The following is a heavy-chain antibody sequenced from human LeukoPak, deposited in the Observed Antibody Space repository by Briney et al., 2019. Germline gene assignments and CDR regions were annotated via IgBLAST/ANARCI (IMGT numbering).Heavy chain of an antibody. V-gene: IGHV3-21*01. CDR2: ISSSSSYI. J-gene: IGHJ3*02. CDR3: ARDLGLWLVQSAFDI. CDR1: GFTFSSYS. D-gene: IGHD6-19*01. Sequence: GGSLRLSCAASGFTFSSYSMSWVRQAPGKGLEWVSSISSSSSYIYYADSVKGRFTISRDNAKNSLYLQMNSLRAEDTAVYYCARDLGLWLVQSAFDIWGQGTMVTVSS.